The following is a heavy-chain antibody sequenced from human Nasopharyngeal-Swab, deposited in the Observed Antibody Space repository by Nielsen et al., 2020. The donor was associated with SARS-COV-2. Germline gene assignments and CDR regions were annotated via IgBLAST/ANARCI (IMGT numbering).Heavy chain of an antibody. Sequence: GGSLRLSCAASGFTFDDYAMLWVRQAPGKGLEWVSGISWNSGSIGYADSVKGRFTISRDNAKNSLYLQMNSLRAEDTALYYCAKEVTGYCSGGSCYSATWYFDLWGRGTLVTVSS. V-gene: IGHV3-9*01. D-gene: IGHD2-15*01. CDR2: ISWNSGSI. CDR3: AKEVTGYCSGGSCYSATWYFDL. J-gene: IGHJ2*01. CDR1: GFTFDDYA.